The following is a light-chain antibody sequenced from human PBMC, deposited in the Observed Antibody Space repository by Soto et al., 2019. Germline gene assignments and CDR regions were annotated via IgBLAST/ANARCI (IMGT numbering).Light chain of an antibody. CDR3: HQSNNWPSDRT. CDR2: GAS. J-gene: IGKJ1*01. Sequence: EIVMTQSPATLPVSPGERVTLSCRASQSVASNLAWYPEKPGQAPRLLIHGASTRATGIPARFSGSASGTEFTLTNNSLYSEDFAIYFCHQSNNWPSDRTCGQATKVVIK. CDR1: QSVASN. V-gene: IGKV3-15*01.